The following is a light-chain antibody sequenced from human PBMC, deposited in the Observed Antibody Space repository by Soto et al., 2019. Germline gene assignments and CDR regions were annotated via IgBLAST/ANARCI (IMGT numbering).Light chain of an antibody. CDR2: EVS. CDR1: SRDVGAYNR. CDR3: LSYTTSSSYV. Sequence: QSALTQPASVSGSPGQSITISCTGTSRDVGAYNRVSWYQQHSGKAPKLMIYEVSNRPSGVSNRFSGSKSGNTASLTISGLQAEDEADYYCLSYTTSSSYVFGPGTKLTVL. J-gene: IGLJ1*01. V-gene: IGLV2-14*01.